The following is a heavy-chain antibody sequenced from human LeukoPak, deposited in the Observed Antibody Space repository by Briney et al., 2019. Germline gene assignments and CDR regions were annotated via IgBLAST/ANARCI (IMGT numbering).Heavy chain of an antibody. CDR3: ARDRPQPYYYYYYMDV. V-gene: IGHV1-46*01. Sequence: ASVKVSCKASGYTFTSYYMHWVRQALGQGLEWMGTINPSGGSTSYAQKFQGRVTMTRDMSTSTVYMELSSLRSEDTAVYYCARDRPQPYYYYYYMDVWGKGTTVTVSS. CDR1: GYTFTSYY. CDR2: INPSGGST. J-gene: IGHJ6*03.